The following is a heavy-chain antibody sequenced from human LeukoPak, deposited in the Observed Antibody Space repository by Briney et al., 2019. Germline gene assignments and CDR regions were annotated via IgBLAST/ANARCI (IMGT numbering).Heavy chain of an antibody. Sequence: GGSLRLSCAASGFTFDDYAMHWVRQAPGKGLEWVSGISWNSGSIGYADSVKGRFTISRDNAKNSLYLQMNSLRAEDTASYYCASSSGWYIFDYWGQGTLVTVSS. J-gene: IGHJ4*02. CDR2: ISWNSGSI. V-gene: IGHV3-9*01. CDR1: GFTFDDYA. D-gene: IGHD6-19*01. CDR3: ASSSGWYIFDY.